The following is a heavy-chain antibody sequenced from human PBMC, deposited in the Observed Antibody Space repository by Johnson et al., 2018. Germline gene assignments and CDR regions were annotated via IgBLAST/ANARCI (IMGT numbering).Heavy chain of an antibody. CDR3: ARGSSGRSRYYYYYMDV. CDR1: GFTFSSYG. CDR2: IGYDGSNK. V-gene: IGHV3-33*01. J-gene: IGHJ6*03. D-gene: IGHD6-19*01. Sequence: QVQLVQSGGGVVQPGRSLRLSCAASGFTFSSYGMHWVRQAPGKGLEWVAVIGYDGSNKYYEDSVKGRFPISRDNSKNTLYLQMNSLRAEDTAVYYSARGSSGRSRYYYYYMDVWGKGTTVTVSS.